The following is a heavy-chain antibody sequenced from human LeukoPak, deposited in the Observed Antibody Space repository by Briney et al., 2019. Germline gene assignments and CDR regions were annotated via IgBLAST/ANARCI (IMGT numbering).Heavy chain of an antibody. CDR2: TSYNGNT. CDR3: ARHSGSGWQALGY. V-gene: IGHV1-18*04. CDR1: GYTFSNYG. J-gene: IGHJ4*02. Sequence: ASVKVSCKASGYTFSNYGISWVRQAPGLGLEWMGWTSYNGNTNYAQKFQDRVTMTTDTSTTTAYMELRSLESNDTAVYYCARHSGSGWQALGYWGQGTLVTVSS. D-gene: IGHD6-19*01.